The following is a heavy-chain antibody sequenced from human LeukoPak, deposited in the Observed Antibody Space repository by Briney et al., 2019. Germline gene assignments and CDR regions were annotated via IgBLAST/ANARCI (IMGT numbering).Heavy chain of an antibody. CDR1: GGSISSGGYY. CDR3: ARRGGDSATLDY. Sequence: SETLSLTCTVSGGSISSGGYYLSWIRQHPGKGLEWIGFIYYSGSTNYNPSLKSRVTMSVDTSKNQFSLKLSSVTAADTAMYYCARRGGDSATLDYWGQGTLVTVSS. CDR2: IYYSGST. J-gene: IGHJ4*02. D-gene: IGHD2-21*01. V-gene: IGHV4-31*03.